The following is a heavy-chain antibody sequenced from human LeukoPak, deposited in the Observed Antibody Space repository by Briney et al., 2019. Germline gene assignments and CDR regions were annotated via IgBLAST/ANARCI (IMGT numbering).Heavy chain of an antibody. D-gene: IGHD5-18*01. V-gene: IGHV4-4*07. CDR2: IYTSGST. CDR1: GDSIRNYF. J-gene: IGHJ4*02. Sequence: SETLSLTCSVSGDSIRNYFWSWIRQPAGKGLEWIGRIYTSGSTDYNPSLRSRVTMSVDTSRNQFSLKLTSVTAADTAVYYCARSSGYTYGCDYWGQGTLVTVSS. CDR3: ARSSGYTYGCDY.